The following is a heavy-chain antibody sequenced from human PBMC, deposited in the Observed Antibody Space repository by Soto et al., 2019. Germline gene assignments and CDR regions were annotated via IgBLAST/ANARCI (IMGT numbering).Heavy chain of an antibody. J-gene: IGHJ5*02. V-gene: IGHV4-4*07. CDR3: ARDSQIWFDP. CDR2: IYRSGNT. CDR1: GGSISGHY. Sequence: LSLTCTVSGGSISGHYWSWIRQPAGKGLEWIGRIYRSGNTNFNPSLKSRVTMSVDTSKNQFSLKLSSVTVADTAVYYCARDSQIWFDPWGQGTLVTVSS.